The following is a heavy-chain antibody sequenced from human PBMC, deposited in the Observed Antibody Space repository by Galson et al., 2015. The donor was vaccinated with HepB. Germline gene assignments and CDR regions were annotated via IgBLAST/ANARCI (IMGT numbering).Heavy chain of an antibody. CDR1: GFTFSSYA. CDR2: INSNGGST. J-gene: IGHJ4*02. D-gene: IGHD6-13*01. V-gene: IGHV3-64D*06. Sequence: RLSCAASGFTFSSYAMYWVRQAPGKGLEYVSAINSNGGSTYYADSVKGRFTISRDNSKNTLYLQMSSLRAEDTAVYYCVRFSSSSTQGYWGQGTLVTVSS. CDR3: VRFSSSSTQGY.